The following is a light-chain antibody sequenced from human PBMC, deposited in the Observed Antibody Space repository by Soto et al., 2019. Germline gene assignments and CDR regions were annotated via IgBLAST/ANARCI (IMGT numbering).Light chain of an antibody. CDR1: QSVSSSY. Sequence: EVELTQSPGTLSVSPGERATLSCSASQSVSSSYLAWYQQKPGQAPRLLIYGASSRATGIPDRFSGSGSGTDFTLTISRLEPEDFAVYYCQQYGSSPLTFGGGTKVDIK. J-gene: IGKJ4*01. CDR3: QQYGSSPLT. CDR2: GAS. V-gene: IGKV3-20*01.